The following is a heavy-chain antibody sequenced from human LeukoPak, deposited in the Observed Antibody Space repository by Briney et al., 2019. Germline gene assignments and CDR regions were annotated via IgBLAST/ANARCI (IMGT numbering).Heavy chain of an antibody. CDR1: GYSISSGYY. J-gene: IGHJ6*03. V-gene: IGHV4-38-2*02. D-gene: IGHD1-26*01. CDR3: ARERDLLYYYYMDV. CDR2: IYHSGST. Sequence: SEALSLTCTVSGYSISSGYYWGWIRQPPGKGLEWIGSIYHSGSTYYNPSLKSRVTISVDTSKNQFSLKLSSVTAADTAVYYCARERDLLYYYYMDVWGKGTTVTVSS.